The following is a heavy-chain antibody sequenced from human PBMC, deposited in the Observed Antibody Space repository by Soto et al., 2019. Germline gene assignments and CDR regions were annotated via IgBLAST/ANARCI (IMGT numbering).Heavy chain of an antibody. CDR3: AHAPGIAVTTNWFDP. CDR2: IYWDDDK. CDR1: GFSLSTSEVG. J-gene: IGHJ5*02. Sequence: QITLKESGPPLVKPTQTLTLTCTFSGFSLSTSEVGVGWIRQPPGKALQWLALIYWDDDKRYSPSLKSRLTIXXDXSXNQVVLTMTNMDPVDTATYYCAHAPGIAVTTNWFDPWGQGILVTVSS. V-gene: IGHV2-5*02. D-gene: IGHD6-19*01.